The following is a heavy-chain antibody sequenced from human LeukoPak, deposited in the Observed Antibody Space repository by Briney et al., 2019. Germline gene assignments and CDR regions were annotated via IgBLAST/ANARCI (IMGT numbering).Heavy chain of an antibody. Sequence: VASVKVSFKASGYTFTSYDINWVRQAPGQGLEWMGWMNPNSGNTGYAQKFQGRVTITRNTSISTAYMELSSLRSEDTAVYYCAKERYYYDGLSRAFQHWGQGTLVTVSS. V-gene: IGHV1-8*03. CDR3: AKERYYYDGLSRAFQH. D-gene: IGHD3-22*01. CDR2: MNPNSGNT. J-gene: IGHJ1*01. CDR1: GYTFTSYD.